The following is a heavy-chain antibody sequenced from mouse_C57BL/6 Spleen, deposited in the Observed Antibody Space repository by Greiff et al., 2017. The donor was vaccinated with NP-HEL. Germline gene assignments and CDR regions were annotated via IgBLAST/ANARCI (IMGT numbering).Heavy chain of an antibody. CDR1: GYAFSSSW. J-gene: IGHJ3*01. V-gene: IGHV1-82*01. CDR3: ARSAYSNYLVSY. CDR2: IYPGDGDT. D-gene: IGHD2-5*01. Sequence: QVQLQQSGPELVKPGASVKISCKASGYAFSSSWMNWVKQRPGKGLEWIGRIYPGDGDTNYNGKFKGKATLTADKSSSTAYMQLSSLTSEDCAVYFCARSAYSNYLVSYWGQGTLVTVSA.